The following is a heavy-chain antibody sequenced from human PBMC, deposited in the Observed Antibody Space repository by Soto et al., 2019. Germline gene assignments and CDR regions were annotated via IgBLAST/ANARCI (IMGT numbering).Heavy chain of an antibody. CDR1: GGTFSSYA. CDR2: IIPIFGTA. CDR3: ASLFGNSGRALRLADAFDI. J-gene: IGHJ3*02. V-gene: IGHV1-69*13. D-gene: IGHD3-10*02. Sequence: GASVKVSCKASGGTFSSYAISWVRQAPGQGLEWMGGIIPIFGTANYAQKFQGRVTITADESTSTAYMELSSLRSEDTAVYYCASLFGNSGRALRLADAFDIWGQGTMVTISS.